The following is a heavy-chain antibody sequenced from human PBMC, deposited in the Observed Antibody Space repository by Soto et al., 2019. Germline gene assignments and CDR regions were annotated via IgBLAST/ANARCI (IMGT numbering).Heavy chain of an antibody. J-gene: IGHJ4*02. Sequence: QVHLVQSGAEVKKPGASVKVSCKGSGYGFTTYGITWVRQAPGQGLEWMGWISAHNGNTNDAQKVQGRVTVTRDTSTSTAYMELSRLRSDDTAVYYCARWRYGDYWGQGALVTVSS. D-gene: IGHD1-1*01. CDR3: ARWRYGDY. V-gene: IGHV1-18*01. CDR1: GYGFTTYG. CDR2: ISAHNGNT.